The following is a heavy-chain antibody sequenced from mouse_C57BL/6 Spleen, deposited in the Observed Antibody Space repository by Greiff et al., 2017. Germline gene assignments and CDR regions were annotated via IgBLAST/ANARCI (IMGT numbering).Heavy chain of an antibody. V-gene: IGHV1-85*01. D-gene: IGHD3-2*02. CDR3: AREGASSGYVNYFDY. J-gene: IGHJ2*01. CDR2: IYPRDGST. CDR1: GYTFTSYD. Sequence: QVQLKQSGPELVKPGASVKLSCKASGYTFTSYDINWVKQRPGQGLEWIGWIYPRDGSTKYNEKFKGKATLTVDTSSSTAYMELHSLTSEDSAVYFCAREGASSGYVNYFDYWGQGTTLTVSS.